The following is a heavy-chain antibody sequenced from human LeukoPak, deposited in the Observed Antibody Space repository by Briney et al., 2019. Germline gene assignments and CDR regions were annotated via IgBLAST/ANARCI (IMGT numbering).Heavy chain of an antibody. CDR1: GFTFSSYA. Sequence: GGSLRLSCAASGFTFSSYAMSWVRQAPGKGLEWVSAISGSGGSTYYADSVKGRFTISRDNSKNTLYLQMNSLRAEDTAVYYCAKGVGATAGYYYYGMDVWGQGTTVTVSS. CDR2: ISGSGGST. V-gene: IGHV3-23*01. CDR3: AKGVGATAGYYYYGMDV. J-gene: IGHJ6*02. D-gene: IGHD1-26*01.